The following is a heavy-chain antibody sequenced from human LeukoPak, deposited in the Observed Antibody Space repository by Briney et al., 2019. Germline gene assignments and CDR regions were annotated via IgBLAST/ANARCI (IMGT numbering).Heavy chain of an antibody. D-gene: IGHD6-19*01. Sequence: ASVKVSCKTSGYSFTNYGITWVRQAPGQGLEWMGWISGYNSKPFYAQNFQGRVTMTTDTSTSTVYMELRSLRSDDTAVYYCARDGHSSGWPFDYWGQGTLVTVSS. CDR1: GYSFTNYG. J-gene: IGHJ4*02. CDR3: ARDGHSSGWPFDY. CDR2: ISGYNSKP. V-gene: IGHV1-18*01.